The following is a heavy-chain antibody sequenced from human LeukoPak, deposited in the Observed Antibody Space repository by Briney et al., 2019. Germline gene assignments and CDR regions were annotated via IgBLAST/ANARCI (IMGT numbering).Heavy chain of an antibody. D-gene: IGHD2-2*01. CDR2: IYSSVTT. CDR1: GGSISSGLYY. J-gene: IGHJ6*03. CDR3: ARGSSSSTRKSLHYYYYYYIDV. Sequence: SETLSLTCTVSGGSISSGLYYWNWIRQPAGKGLEWIGRIYSSVTTYNPSLKSRVTISVDTSKNQFSLKLSSVTAADTAVYYCARGSSSSTRKSLHYYYYYYIDVWGKGTTVTISS. V-gene: IGHV4-61*02.